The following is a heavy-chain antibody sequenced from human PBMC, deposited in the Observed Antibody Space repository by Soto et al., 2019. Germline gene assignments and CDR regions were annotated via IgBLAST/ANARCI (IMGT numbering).Heavy chain of an antibody. V-gene: IGHV3-72*01. CDR1: GFSLSEDS. D-gene: IGHD6-25*01. J-gene: IGHJ4*02. CDR2: TRNKVYSYTT. CDR3: VTSSPISSGSGFDS. Sequence: GSLRPSCAASGFSLSEDSIDWVRQAPGKGLEWIGRTRNKVYSYTTEYAASLKGRFTISRGDSKDSLYLHMNSLKTEDTAIYYCVTSSPISSGSGFDSWGQGTPVTVSS.